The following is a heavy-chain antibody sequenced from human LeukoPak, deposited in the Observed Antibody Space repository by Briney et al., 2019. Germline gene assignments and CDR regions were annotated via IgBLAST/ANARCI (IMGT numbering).Heavy chain of an antibody. Sequence: GGSLRLSCVASGFDFSRYVVNWVRQAPGKGLEWVSGISGSGDTTYYADSVKGRFTISRDNSEHTLYLQMDSLTVGDTAIYNCAKGRGITARPDAFVSWGQETLVTVSS. CDR1: GFDFSRYV. D-gene: IGHD6-6*01. CDR3: AKGRGITARPDAFVS. V-gene: IGHV3-23*01. J-gene: IGHJ4*02. CDR2: ISGSGDTT.